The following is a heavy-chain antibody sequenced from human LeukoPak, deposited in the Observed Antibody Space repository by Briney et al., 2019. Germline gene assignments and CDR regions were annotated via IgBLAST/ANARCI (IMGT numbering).Heavy chain of an antibody. CDR1: GFTFTTYW. V-gene: IGHV3-74*01. Sequence: GGSLRLSCAASGFTFTTYWMHWVRQTPGKGLVWVSRIKGDGSSTSYADSVKGRFTISRDNAKNTVYLQMNSLRAEDTAVYYCARGGLFAYYYDYWGQGTLVTVSS. J-gene: IGHJ4*02. D-gene: IGHD3-10*02. CDR3: ARGGLFAYYYDY. CDR2: IKGDGSST.